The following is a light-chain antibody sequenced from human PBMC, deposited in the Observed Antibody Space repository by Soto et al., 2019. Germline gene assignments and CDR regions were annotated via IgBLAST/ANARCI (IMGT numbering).Light chain of an antibody. CDR3: CSKGV. CDR1: SSDVGGYNY. J-gene: IGLJ3*02. CDR2: DVS. V-gene: IGLV2-11*01. Sequence: QSVLTQPRSVSGSPGQSVTISCTGTSSDVGGYNYVSWYQQHPGKAPKLMIYDVSKRPSGVPDRFSGSKSGNTASLTISGLQAEDEADYYCCSKGVFGGGTKLTVL.